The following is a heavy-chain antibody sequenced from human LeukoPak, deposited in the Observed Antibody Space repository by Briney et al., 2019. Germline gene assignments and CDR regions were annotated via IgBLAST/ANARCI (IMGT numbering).Heavy chain of an antibody. CDR2: ISGGGGNT. Sequence: GGSLRLSCAASGFTFSSYAMSWVRQAPGKGLEWVSVISGGGGNTYYTDSVKGRFTISRDNSKNTLFLQMNSLRAEDTAVYYCAKGVSSWYLDYWGQGTLVTVSS. CDR1: GFTFSSYA. J-gene: IGHJ4*02. CDR3: AKGVSSWYLDY. D-gene: IGHD6-13*01. V-gene: IGHV3-23*01.